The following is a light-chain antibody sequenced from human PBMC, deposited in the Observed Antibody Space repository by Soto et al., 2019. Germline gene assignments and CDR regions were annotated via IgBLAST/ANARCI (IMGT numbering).Light chain of an antibody. CDR1: QGFSSA. CDR2: AAS. Sequence: DIHMTQSPSSLSASFFDTVTITCRASQGFSSALAWYQQKPGKAPKLLIYAASTLQSGVPSRFSGSGSGTEFTLTISSLQPEDFATYYCQQFNSYPITFGQGTRLEIK. J-gene: IGKJ5*01. CDR3: QQFNSYPIT. V-gene: IGKV1-9*01.